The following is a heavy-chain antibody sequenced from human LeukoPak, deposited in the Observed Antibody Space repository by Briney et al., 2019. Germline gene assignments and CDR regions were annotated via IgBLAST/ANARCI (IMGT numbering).Heavy chain of an antibody. CDR2: INPNSGGT. V-gene: IGHV1-2*02. J-gene: IGHJ3*02. D-gene: IGHD2-8*01. CDR1: GYTFTGYY. CDR3: ARDTNRWFDMASDAFDI. Sequence: GASVKVSCKASGYTFTGYYMRWVRQAPGQGLEWMGWINPNSGGTNYAQKFQGRVTMTRDTSISTAYMELSRLRSDDTAVYYCARDTNRWFDMASDAFDIWGQGTMVTVSS.